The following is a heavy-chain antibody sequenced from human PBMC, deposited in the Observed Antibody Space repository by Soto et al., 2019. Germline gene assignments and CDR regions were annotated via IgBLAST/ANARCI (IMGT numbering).Heavy chain of an antibody. V-gene: IGHV3-74*01. J-gene: IGHJ4*02. D-gene: IGHD3-10*01. CDR3: TSYYGSGSYWPTY. CDR2: INSDGRST. CDR1: GLPFSSFW. Sequence: EVQLVESGGGLVQPGGSLRLSCAASGLPFSSFWMHWVRQAPGKGLVWVSRINSDGRSTSYADSVKGRFTISRDNAKNTLYLQMNSLRAEDTAVYYCTSYYGSGSYWPTYWGQGTLVTVSS.